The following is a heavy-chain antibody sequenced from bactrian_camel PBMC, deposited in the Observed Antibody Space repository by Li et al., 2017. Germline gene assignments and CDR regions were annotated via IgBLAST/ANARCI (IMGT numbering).Heavy chain of an antibody. CDR3: VTQNGWYRD. V-gene: IGHV3S1*01. Sequence: HVQLVESGGGSVQAGGSLRLACEASGYTYSYSSYCINWFRQAPGKEREGVARIATGSGNTYYADSVKGQFTISQDNAKNTYHLEMNSLKSEDTALYYCVTQNGWYRDWGQGTQVTVS. CDR1: GYTYSYSSYC. D-gene: IGHD6*01. J-gene: IGHJ4*01. CDR2: IATGSGNT.